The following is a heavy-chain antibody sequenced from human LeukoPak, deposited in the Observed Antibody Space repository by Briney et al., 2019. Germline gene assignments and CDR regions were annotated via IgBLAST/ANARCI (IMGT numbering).Heavy chain of an antibody. CDR3: ARGYPWGSGPYPYYFDY. CDR1: GGSFSGYY. Sequence: SETLSLTCAVYGGSFSGYYWSWIRQPPGKGLEWIGEINHSGSTNYNPSLKSRVTISVDTSKNQFSLKLSSVTAAGTAVYYCARGYPWGSGPYPYYFDYWGQGTLVTVSS. V-gene: IGHV4-34*01. CDR2: INHSGST. J-gene: IGHJ4*02. D-gene: IGHD6-19*01.